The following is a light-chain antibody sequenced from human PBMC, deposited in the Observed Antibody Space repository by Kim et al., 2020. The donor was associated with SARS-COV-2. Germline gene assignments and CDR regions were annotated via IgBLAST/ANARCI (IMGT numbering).Light chain of an antibody. J-gene: IGKJ3*01. CDR1: QGISSY. V-gene: IGKV1-9*01. Sequence: AAVGDRVTITCRASQGISSYLAWYHQKPGKAPKLLIYAASTLQSGVPSRFSGSGSGTDFTLTISSLQPEDFATYYCQQLNSYPLTFGPGTKVDIK. CDR2: AAS. CDR3: QQLNSYPLT.